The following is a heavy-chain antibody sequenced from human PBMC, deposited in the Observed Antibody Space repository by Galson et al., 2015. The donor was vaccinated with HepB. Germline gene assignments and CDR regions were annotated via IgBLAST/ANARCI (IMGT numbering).Heavy chain of an antibody. CDR3: ARSPLGGAVAIWDYFDY. V-gene: IGHV3-11*06. D-gene: IGHD6-19*01. CDR2: ISSSSSYT. J-gene: IGHJ4*02. Sequence: SLRLSCAASGFTFSDYYMSWIRQAPGKGLEWVSYISSSSSYTNYADSVKGRFTISRDNAENSLYLQMNSLRAEDTAVYYCARSPLGGAVAIWDYFDYWGQGTLVTVSS. CDR1: GFTFSDYY.